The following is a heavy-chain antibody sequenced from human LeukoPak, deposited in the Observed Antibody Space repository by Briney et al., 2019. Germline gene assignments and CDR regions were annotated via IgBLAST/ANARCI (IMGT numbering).Heavy chain of an antibody. D-gene: IGHD3-3*01. V-gene: IGHV4-39*01. CDR1: GGSISSSSYY. CDR2: IYYSGST. Sequence: PSETLSLTCTVSGGSISSSSYYWGWIRQPPGKGLEWIGSIYYSGSTYYNPSLKSRVTISVDTSKNQFSLKLSSVTAADTAVYYCASLYLRPVGLDFGVVDYWGQGTLVTVSS. CDR3: ASLYLRPVGLDFGVVDY. J-gene: IGHJ4*02.